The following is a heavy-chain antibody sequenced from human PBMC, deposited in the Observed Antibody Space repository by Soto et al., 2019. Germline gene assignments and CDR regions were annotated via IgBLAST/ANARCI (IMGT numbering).Heavy chain of an antibody. CDR1: GFSFANYW. CDR2: INPGDSDT. J-gene: IGHJ3*01. CDR3: ARDLDYGGNSEVSDV. V-gene: IGHV5-51*01. D-gene: IGHD4-17*01. Sequence: PGESLKISCKGSGFSFANYWIAWVRQMPGKGLECMGIINPGDSDTRYSPSFQGQVTISADKSISTAYLQWSSLKASDTAMYYCARDLDYGGNSEVSDVWGQGKMVTVSS.